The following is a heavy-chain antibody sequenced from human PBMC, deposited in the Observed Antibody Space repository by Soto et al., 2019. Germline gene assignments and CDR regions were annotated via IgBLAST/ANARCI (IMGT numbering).Heavy chain of an antibody. D-gene: IGHD3-22*01. CDR2: INVGNGNT. J-gene: IGHJ3*02. CDR3: ARVRNYYDSIGYEMNAFDI. CDR1: GYIFTSYA. V-gene: IGHV1-3*01. Sequence: ASVKVSCKASGYIFTSYAMHWVRQAPGQRLEWMGWINVGNGNTKYSQKFQGRVTITRDTSASTAYMELSSLRSEDTAVYYCARVRNYYDSIGYEMNAFDIWGQGTMVTVSS.